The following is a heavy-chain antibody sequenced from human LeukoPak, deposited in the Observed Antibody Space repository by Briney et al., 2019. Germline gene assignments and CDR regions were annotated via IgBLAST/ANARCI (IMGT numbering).Heavy chain of an antibody. CDR2: IYSGGST. V-gene: IGHV3-53*01. D-gene: IGHD6-13*01. Sequence: GGSLRLSCAASGFTVSSNYMSWVRQAPGKGVEWVSVIYSGGSTYYADSVKGRFTISRDNSKNTLYLQMNSLRAEDTAVYYCARDGVAAADKALDYWGQGTLVTVSS. J-gene: IGHJ4*02. CDR3: ARDGVAAADKALDY. CDR1: GFTVSSNY.